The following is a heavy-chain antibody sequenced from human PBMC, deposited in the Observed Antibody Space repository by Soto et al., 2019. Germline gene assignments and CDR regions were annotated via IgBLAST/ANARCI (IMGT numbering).Heavy chain of an antibody. CDR3: ARAASYCSSTTCYYYFDN. Sequence: SETLSLTCTVSGDSISSYYWSWIRQPPGKGLEWIGYIYYSGSTNYNPSLKSRVTISVDTSKNQFSLKLSSVTAADTAVYYCARAASYCSSTTCYYYFDNWGQGTLVTVSS. D-gene: IGHD2-2*01. V-gene: IGHV4-59*01. J-gene: IGHJ4*02. CDR2: IYYSGST. CDR1: GDSISSYY.